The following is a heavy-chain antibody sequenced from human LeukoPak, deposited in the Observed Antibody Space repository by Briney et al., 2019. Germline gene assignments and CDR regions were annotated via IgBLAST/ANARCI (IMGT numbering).Heavy chain of an antibody. D-gene: IGHD2-2*01. CDR3: ARMPPPPTAMDYYYYMDV. V-gene: IGHV4-59*01. CDR2: IYYSGST. Sequence: PSETLSLTCTVSGGSISSYYWSWIRQPPGKGLEWIGYIYYSGSTNYNPSLKSRVTISVDTSKNQFSLKLSSVTAADTAVYYCARMPPPPTAMDYYYYMDVWGKGPRSPSP. CDR1: GGSISSYY. J-gene: IGHJ6*03.